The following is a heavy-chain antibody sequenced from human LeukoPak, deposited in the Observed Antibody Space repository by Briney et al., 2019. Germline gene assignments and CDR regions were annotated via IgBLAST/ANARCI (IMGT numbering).Heavy chain of an antibody. J-gene: IGHJ6*02. V-gene: IGHV4-59*01. CDR2: IYYSGST. CDR3: ARVATINAYYYYYGMDV. CDR1: GGSISSYY. Sequence: SETLSLTCTVSGGSISSYYWSWIRQPPGKGLEWIGYIYYSGSTNYNPSLQSRVTISVDTSKNQFSLKLSSVTAADTAVYYCARVATINAYYYYYGMDVWGQGTTVTVSS. D-gene: IGHD5-24*01.